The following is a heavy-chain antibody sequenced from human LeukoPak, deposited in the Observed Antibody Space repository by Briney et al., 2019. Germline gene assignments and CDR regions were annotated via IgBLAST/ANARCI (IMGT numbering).Heavy chain of an antibody. CDR2: ISSIPSYI. Sequence: GGSLRLSCAASGFTFSSYSMNWVRQAPGKGLEWVSSISSIPSYIYYADSLKGRFTISRDNAKNSLYLQMNSLRAEDTAVYYCTRGVDAAMILWSAFDIWGQGTMVTVSS. CDR3: TRGVDAAMILWSAFDI. V-gene: IGHV3-21*01. CDR1: GFTFSSYS. J-gene: IGHJ3*02. D-gene: IGHD5-18*01.